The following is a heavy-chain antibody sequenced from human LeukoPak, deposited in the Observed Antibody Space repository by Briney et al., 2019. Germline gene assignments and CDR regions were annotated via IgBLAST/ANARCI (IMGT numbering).Heavy chain of an antibody. CDR1: GGSIGASINSPNW. Sequence: SETLSLTCAVSGGSIGASINSPNWWSWVRQPPGKGLEWIGEIFHSGSTYYNPSLKSRVTISVDTSKNQFSLKLTSVTAADTAVYYCARGSSSWYRVWLDPWGQGTLVTVSS. CDR2: IFHSGST. J-gene: IGHJ5*02. D-gene: IGHD6-13*01. V-gene: IGHV4-4*02. CDR3: ARGSSSWYRVWLDP.